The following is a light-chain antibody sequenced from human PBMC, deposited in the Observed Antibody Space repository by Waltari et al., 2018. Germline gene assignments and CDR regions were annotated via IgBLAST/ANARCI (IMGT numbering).Light chain of an antibody. Sequence: QSVLTQPPSVSGAPGQRVTISCPGRGPNIGAGYGVHWYQPLPLAAPKLPIYVSTSRPLGVPARFFGSTSGTSASLAITGLQAEDEADYYCQSYDTSLSVVFGGGTKLTVL. CDR3: QSYDTSLSVV. CDR2: VST. J-gene: IGLJ3*02. V-gene: IGLV1-40*01. CDR1: GPNIGAGYG.